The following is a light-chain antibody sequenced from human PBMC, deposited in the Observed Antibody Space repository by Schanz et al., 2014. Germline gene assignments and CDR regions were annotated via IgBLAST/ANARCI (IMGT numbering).Light chain of an antibody. CDR2: EVT. V-gene: IGLV2-8*01. Sequence: QSALTQPPSASGSPGQSVTISCTGTSSDVGGYNYVSWYQQHPGKAPKLIIYEVTKRPSGVPDRFSGSKSGNTASLTVSGLLAEDEADYYCSSYRSSNTVVFGGGTKLTIL. CDR1: SSDVGGYNY. CDR3: SSYRSSNTVV. J-gene: IGLJ2*01.